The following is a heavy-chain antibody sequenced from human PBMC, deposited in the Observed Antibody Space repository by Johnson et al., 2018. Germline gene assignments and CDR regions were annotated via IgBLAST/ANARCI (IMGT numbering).Heavy chain of an antibody. CDR1: GFSFSGYG. V-gene: IGHV3-30*18. D-gene: IGHD1-1*01. CDR3: SKDRGRGWNVATAVDV. Sequence: QVQLVQSGGGVVQPGRSLRLSCVASGFSFSGYGMHWVRQAPGKGLEWVAFISYDGRNKNYADSVEGRFTLSRDNSKNTRYLQVNSLRAEDTAVYYCSKDRGRGWNVATAVDVWCQGTVVTVSS. CDR2: ISYDGRNK. J-gene: IGHJ3*01.